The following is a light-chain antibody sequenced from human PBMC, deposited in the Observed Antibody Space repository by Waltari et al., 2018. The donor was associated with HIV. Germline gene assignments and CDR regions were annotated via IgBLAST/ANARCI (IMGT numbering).Light chain of an antibody. CDR2: QDR. CDR3: QAWDSNTAHVL. Sequence: SYDLTQPPSVPVPQGQTASTTSPGDNLGDKYASWYQQPADQSPVLVIFQDRQRPSGTPDRFSGSNAGNTAPLTISGTQAMDEADYYCQAWDSNTAHVLFGGGTKVTVL. J-gene: IGLJ2*01. CDR1: NLGDKY. V-gene: IGLV3-1*01.